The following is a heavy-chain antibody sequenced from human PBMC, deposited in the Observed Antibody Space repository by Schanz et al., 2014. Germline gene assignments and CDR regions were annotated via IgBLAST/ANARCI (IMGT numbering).Heavy chain of an antibody. J-gene: IGHJ6*02. CDR2: INHSGST. Sequence: QVQLQQWGAGLLKPSETLSLTCAVSGGPFSGYWGWIRQPPGKGLEWIGEINHSGSTNYNPTLKSRVIISVDTSKNQFSLRLTSVTAADSDVYYCAREEMFRDIAKAPAAADVWGQGTTVIVSS. CDR3: AREEMFRDIAKAPAAADV. D-gene: IGHD2-2*01. V-gene: IGHV4-34*01. CDR1: GGPFSGY.